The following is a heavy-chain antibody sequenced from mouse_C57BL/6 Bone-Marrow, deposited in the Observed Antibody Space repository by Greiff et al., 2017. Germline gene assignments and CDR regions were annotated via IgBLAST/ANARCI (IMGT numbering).Heavy chain of an antibody. CDR1: GFTFSSYG. CDR3: ARQFSYSNYDYFDY. V-gene: IGHV5-6*01. Sequence: EVKLVESGGDLVKPGGSLKLSCAASGFTFSSYGMSWVRQTPDKRLEWVATISSGGSYTYYPDRVKGRFTISRDNAKNTLYLQMSSLKSEDTAMYYCARQFSYSNYDYFDYWGQGTTLTVSS. CDR2: ISSGGSYT. J-gene: IGHJ2*01. D-gene: IGHD2-5*01.